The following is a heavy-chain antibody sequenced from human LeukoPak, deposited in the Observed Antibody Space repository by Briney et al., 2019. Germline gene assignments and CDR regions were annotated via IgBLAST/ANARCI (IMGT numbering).Heavy chain of an antibody. D-gene: IGHD3-10*01. J-gene: IGHJ3*02. CDR2: ICYSGST. CDR3: EGSGNYNAAFDI. Sequence: SETLSLTCTVSGGSISSSSYCWGWIRQPPGKGLEWVGSICYSGSTYYNPSLKSRVSLSVDTSKKQFSLKLNSVTAADTAVYYCEGSGNYNAAFDIWGQGTMVTVSS. V-gene: IGHV4-39*07. CDR1: GGSISSSSYC.